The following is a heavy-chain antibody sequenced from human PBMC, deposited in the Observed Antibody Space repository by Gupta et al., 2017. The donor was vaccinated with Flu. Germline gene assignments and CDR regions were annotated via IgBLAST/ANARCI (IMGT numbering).Heavy chain of an antibody. V-gene: IGHV3-30*18. J-gene: IGHJ4*02. CDR1: GFTFSNYG. CDR3: AKDMTYRNSWASGIFDS. CDR2: ISFDESKR. D-gene: IGHD1-7*01. Sequence: QEHLVESGGGVVQPGRSLRLSCAASGFTFSNYGMHWVRQAPGKGLKWVAMISFDESKRYYADSVKGRFTISRDNSKNTLYLHMSSLRDEDTAVYYCAKDMTYRNSWASGIFDSWGQGTLVTVSS.